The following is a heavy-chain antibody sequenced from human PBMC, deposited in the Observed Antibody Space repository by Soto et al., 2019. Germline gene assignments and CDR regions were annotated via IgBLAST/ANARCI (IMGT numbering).Heavy chain of an antibody. J-gene: IGHJ6*02. V-gene: IGHV4-34*01. Sequence: QVHLQQWGAGLLRPSETLSLTCAVYGGSFSGNYWSWIRQPPGKGLEWIGEINHSGSTYYNPSHKSRVPISVDTSKNQFSLKLSSVTAADTAVYYCARGPPDLRFLEWYPATYSYGMDVWGQGTTVTVSS. CDR1: GGSFSGNY. D-gene: IGHD3-3*01. CDR3: ARGPPDLRFLEWYPATYSYGMDV. CDR2: INHSGST.